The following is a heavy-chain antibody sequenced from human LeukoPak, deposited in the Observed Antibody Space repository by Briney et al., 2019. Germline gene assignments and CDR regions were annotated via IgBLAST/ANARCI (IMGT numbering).Heavy chain of an antibody. Sequence: ASVKVSCKASGYTVTSYDINWVRQATGQGLEWMGWMNPNSGSKGYAQKFQGRVTITRNTSISTTYMELSSLGSEDTAVYYCASATFRGPDAFDNWGQGTMVTVSS. CDR3: ASATFRGPDAFDN. V-gene: IGHV1-8*03. D-gene: IGHD3-16*01. CDR1: GYTVTSYD. CDR2: MNPNSGSK. J-gene: IGHJ3*02.